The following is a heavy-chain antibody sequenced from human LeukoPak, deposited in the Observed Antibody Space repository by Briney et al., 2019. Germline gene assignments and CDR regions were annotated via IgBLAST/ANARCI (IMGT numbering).Heavy chain of an antibody. D-gene: IGHD6-13*01. CDR1: GGTFSSYA. CDR2: IIPILGIA. CDR3: ARESAAGTPGNLDY. Sequence: ASVKVSCKASGGTFSSYAISWVRQAPGQGLEWMGRIIPILGIANYAQKFQGRVTITADKSTSTAYMELSSLRSEDTAVYYCARESAAGTPGNLDYWGQGTLVTVSS. J-gene: IGHJ4*02. V-gene: IGHV1-69*04.